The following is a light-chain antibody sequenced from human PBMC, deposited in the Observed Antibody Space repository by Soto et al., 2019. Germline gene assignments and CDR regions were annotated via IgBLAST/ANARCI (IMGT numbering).Light chain of an antibody. CDR2: YDS. CDR1: NIGSKS. V-gene: IGLV3-21*04. J-gene: IGLJ2*01. Sequence: PSVSVAPGKTARITCGGNNIGSKSVHWYQQKPGQAPVLVIYYDSDRPSGIPERFSGSNSGNTATLTISRVEAGDEADYYCQVWDSSSDHVVFGGGTKVTVL. CDR3: QVWDSSSDHVV.